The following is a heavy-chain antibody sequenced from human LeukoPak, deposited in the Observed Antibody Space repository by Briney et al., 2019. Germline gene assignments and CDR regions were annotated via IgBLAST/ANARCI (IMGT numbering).Heavy chain of an antibody. V-gene: IGHV4-59*01. D-gene: IGHD5-24*01. CDR3: ARSRDGYNLDY. Sequence: PSEILSLTCTVSGGSIGSYYWTWIRKPPGKGLEWIGYIYNSGSTNYNPSLKSRVTISVDTSKNQFSLKLSSVTAADTAVYYCARSRDGYNLDYWGQGTLVTVSS. CDR2: IYNSGST. CDR1: GGSIGSYY. J-gene: IGHJ4*02.